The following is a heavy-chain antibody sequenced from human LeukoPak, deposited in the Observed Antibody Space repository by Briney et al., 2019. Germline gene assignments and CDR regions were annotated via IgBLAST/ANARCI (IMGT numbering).Heavy chain of an antibody. J-gene: IGHJ4*02. CDR2: INSDGTST. CDR3: ARVPHEGCSSTSCYRYFDY. V-gene: IGHV3-74*01. CDR1: GFTFSSYW. Sequence: GGSLRLSCAASGFTFSSYWMHWVRQAPGKGLVWVSRINSDGTSTSYADSVKGRFTISGDNAKNTLYLQVNSLRAEDTAVYYCARVPHEGCSSTSCYRYFDYWGQGTLVTVSS. D-gene: IGHD2-2*01.